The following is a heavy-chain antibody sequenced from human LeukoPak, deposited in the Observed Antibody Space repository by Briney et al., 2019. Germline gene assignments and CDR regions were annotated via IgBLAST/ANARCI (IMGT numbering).Heavy chain of an antibody. D-gene: IGHD5-12*01. V-gene: IGHV4-4*02. CDR3: ARRAGYSGYDYLVPYYYYYGMDV. CDR1: GGSISSSNW. J-gene: IGHJ6*02. Sequence: SETLSLTCAVAGGSISSSNWWSWVRQPPGKGLEWIGEIYHSGSTNYNPSLKSRVTISVDKSKNQFSLKLSSVTAADTAVYYCARRAGYSGYDYLVPYYYYYGMDVWGQGTTVTVSS. CDR2: IYHSGST.